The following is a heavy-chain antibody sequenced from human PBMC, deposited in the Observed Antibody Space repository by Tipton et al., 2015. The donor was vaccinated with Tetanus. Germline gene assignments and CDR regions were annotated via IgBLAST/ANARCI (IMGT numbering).Heavy chain of an antibody. J-gene: IGHJ4*02. CDR1: GFTFSSYG. Sequence: AASGFTFSSYGMHWVRQAPGKGLEWVAVISYDGSNKYYADSVKGRFTISRDNSKNTLYLQMNSLRAEDTAVFYCAEADGWGPRRGFGYWGQGTLVTVSS. CDR3: AEADGWGPRRGFGY. V-gene: IGHV3-30*18. D-gene: IGHD3-16*01. CDR2: ISYDGSNK.